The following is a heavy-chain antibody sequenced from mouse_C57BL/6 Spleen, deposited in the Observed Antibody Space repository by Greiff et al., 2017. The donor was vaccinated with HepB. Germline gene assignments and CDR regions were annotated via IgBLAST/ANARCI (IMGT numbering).Heavy chain of an antibody. CDR1: GYAFSSSW. J-gene: IGHJ2*01. V-gene: IGHV1-82*01. CDR3: ARSATVVASYYFDY. D-gene: IGHD1-1*01. CDR2: IYPGDGDT. Sequence: VHVKQSGPELVKPGASVKISCKASGYAFSSSWMNWVKQRPGKGLEWIGRIYPGDGDTNYNGKFKGKATLTADKSSSTAYMQLSSLTSEDSAVYFCARSATVVASYYFDYWGQGTTLTVSS.